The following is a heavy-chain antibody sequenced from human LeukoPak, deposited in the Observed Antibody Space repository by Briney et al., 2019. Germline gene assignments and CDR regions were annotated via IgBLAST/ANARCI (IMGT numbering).Heavy chain of an antibody. J-gene: IGHJ3*02. Sequence: ASVKVSCKASGYTFTSYYMHWVRQAPGQGLEWMGIINPSGGSTSYAQKVQGRVTMTRDMSTSTVYMELSSLRSEDTAVYYCARAGLFGNAFDIWGQGTMVTVSS. CDR1: GYTFTSYY. CDR2: INPSGGST. CDR3: ARAGLFGNAFDI. V-gene: IGHV1-46*01. D-gene: IGHD3-16*01.